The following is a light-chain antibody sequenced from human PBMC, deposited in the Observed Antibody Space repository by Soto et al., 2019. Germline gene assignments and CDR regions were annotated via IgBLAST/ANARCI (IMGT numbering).Light chain of an antibody. CDR3: QQYNSDPS. J-gene: IGKJ4*01. V-gene: IGKV1-5*03. CDR1: QSISSW. CDR2: KAS. Sequence: DIQMTQSPSTLSASVGDRVTITCRASQSISSWLAWYQQKPGKAPKLLIYKASSLESGVPSRFSGSGSGTEFTLTISRLQPDDFAPYYCQQYNSDPSFGGGTKVEIK.